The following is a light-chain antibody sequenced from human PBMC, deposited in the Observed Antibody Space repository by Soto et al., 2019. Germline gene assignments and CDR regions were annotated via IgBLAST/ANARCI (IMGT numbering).Light chain of an antibody. CDR1: NIGSKS. J-gene: IGLJ1*01. V-gene: IGLV3-21*04. CDR3: QVWDSSSDHSV. Sequence: SYELTQPPSVSVAPGKTARITCGGNNIGSKSVHWYRQKPGQAPVLVVYYDNDRPSGIPERFSGSNSGNTATLTISRVEAGDEADYYCQVWDSSSDHSVFGTGTKVTVL. CDR2: YDN.